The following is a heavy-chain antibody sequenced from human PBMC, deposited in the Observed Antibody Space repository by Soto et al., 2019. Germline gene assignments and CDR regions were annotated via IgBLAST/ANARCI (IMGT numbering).Heavy chain of an antibody. V-gene: IGHV3-30*01. J-gene: IGHJ4*02. CDR3: AREREVNAVGYDY. CDR1: DSSFSAYS. D-gene: IGHD2-21*01. CDR2: ISFDGSNR. Sequence: HPGGSLRLSCAASDSSFSAYSLHWVRQAPGKGLEWVAIISFDGSNRDYADSVKGRFTISRDNSKNTLYLQMNSLRPEDTAVYYCAREREVNAVGYDYWGQGTLVTVSS.